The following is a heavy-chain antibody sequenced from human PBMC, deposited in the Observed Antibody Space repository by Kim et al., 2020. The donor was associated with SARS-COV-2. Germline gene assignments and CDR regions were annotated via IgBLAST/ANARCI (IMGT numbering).Heavy chain of an antibody. D-gene: IGHD4-17*01. V-gene: IGHV3-11*03. J-gene: IGHJ4*01. CDR3: ASMTTSRLLYGSKVDY. CDR1: GFTFSDSY. CDR2: INTGSTYS. Sequence: GGSLRLSCTASGFTFSDSYMGWIRQAPGKGLEWLSYINTGSTYSTYSDSAKGRFTISRDNAKNSLFLQLDRLRADDSAVYYCASMTTSRLLYGSKVDYWG.